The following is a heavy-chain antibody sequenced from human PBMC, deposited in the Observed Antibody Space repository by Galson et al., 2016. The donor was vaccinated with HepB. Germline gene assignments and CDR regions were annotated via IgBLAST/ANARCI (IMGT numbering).Heavy chain of an antibody. V-gene: IGHV1-18*01. CDR1: GYTFTTYG. CDR3: AREDWNPRYYFNGMDV. Sequence: SVKVSCKAPGYTFTTYGISWVRQAPGQGLEWMGWISGYNGNTHYAQKFQDRVTLTRDTSTGTAYMDLWSLTSDDTAVYYCAREDWNPRYYFNGMDVWGQGTTVTVSS. CDR2: ISGYNGNT. D-gene: IGHD1-1*01. J-gene: IGHJ6*02.